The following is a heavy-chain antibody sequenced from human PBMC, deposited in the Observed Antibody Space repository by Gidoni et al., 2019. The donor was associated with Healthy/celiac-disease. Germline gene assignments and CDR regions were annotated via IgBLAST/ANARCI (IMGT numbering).Heavy chain of an antibody. D-gene: IGHD3-10*01. CDR2: ISYDGSNK. CDR1: GFTFSSYA. J-gene: IGHJ3*02. CDR3: ARDQVPRAFDI. Sequence: QVQLVESGGGVVQPGRYLRLSCADPGFTFSSYAMHWVRQAPGKGLEWVAVISYDGSNKYYADSVKGRFTISRDNSKNTLYLQMNSLRAEDTAVYYCARDQVPRAFDIWGQGTMVTVSS. V-gene: IGHV3-30-3*01.